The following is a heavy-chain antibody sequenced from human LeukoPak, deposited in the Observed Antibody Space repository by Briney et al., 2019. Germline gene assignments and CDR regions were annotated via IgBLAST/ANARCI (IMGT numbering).Heavy chain of an antibody. CDR1: GGSFSGYY. Sequence: SETLSLTCAVYGGSFSGYYWSWLRQPPGKGLEWIGEINHSGSTNYNPSLKSRVTISVDTSKNQFSLKLSSVTAADTAMYYCVAAYGDYDYWGQGTLVTVSS. CDR2: INHSGST. D-gene: IGHD4-17*01. CDR3: VAAYGDYDY. V-gene: IGHV4-34*01. J-gene: IGHJ4*02.